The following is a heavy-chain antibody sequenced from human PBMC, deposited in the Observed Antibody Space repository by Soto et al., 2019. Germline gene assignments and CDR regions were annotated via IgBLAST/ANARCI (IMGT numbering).Heavy chain of an antibody. Sequence: ESGGGVVQPGRSLRLSCAASGFTFSSYAMHWVRQAPGKGLEWVAVISYDGSNKYYADSVKGRFTISRDNSKNTLYLQMNSLRAEDTAVYYCARVVSSGWYVPFYYYYGMDVWGQGTTVTVSS. D-gene: IGHD6-19*01. CDR1: GFTFSSYA. V-gene: IGHV3-30-3*01. CDR2: ISYDGSNK. J-gene: IGHJ6*02. CDR3: ARVVSSGWYVPFYYYYGMDV.